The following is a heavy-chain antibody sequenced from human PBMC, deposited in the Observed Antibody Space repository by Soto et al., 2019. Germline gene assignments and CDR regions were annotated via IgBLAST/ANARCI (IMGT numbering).Heavy chain of an antibody. CDR2: ISGSGGST. CDR1: GFTFGSYA. J-gene: IGHJ4*02. Sequence: EVQLLETGGGLVQPGGSLRLSCAASGFTFGSYAISWVRQAPRKGLESVPAISGSGGSTYYADSVKGRFTISREHSKNPLYLQMNNLGAGDTAVYYCAKGGTYYVFWSAETPEYYFDYWGQGNLVTVSS. V-gene: IGHV3-23*01. D-gene: IGHD3-3*01. CDR3: AKGGTYYVFWSAETPEYYFDY.